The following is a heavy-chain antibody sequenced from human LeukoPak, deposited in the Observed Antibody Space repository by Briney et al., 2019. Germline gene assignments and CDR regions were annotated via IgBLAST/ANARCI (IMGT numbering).Heavy chain of an antibody. J-gene: IGHJ4*02. CDR1: GGSISSGDYY. CDR2: IYYSGST. Sequence: SETLSLTCTVSGGSISSGDYYWSWIRQPPGKGLEWIGYIYYSGSTYYNPSLKSRVTISVDTSKNQFSLKLSSVTAADTAVYYCARGKPEIAEAGEGYDYWGQGTLVTVSS. CDR3: ARGKPEIAEAGEGYDY. V-gene: IGHV4-30-4*08. D-gene: IGHD6-19*01.